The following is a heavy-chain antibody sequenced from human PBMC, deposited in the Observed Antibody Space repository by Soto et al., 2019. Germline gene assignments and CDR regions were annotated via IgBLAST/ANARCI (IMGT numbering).Heavy chain of an antibody. Sequence: GGSLRLSCAASGFTFSSYSMNWVRQAPGKGLEWVSYISSSSSTIYYADSVRGRFTISRDNAKNSLYLQMNSLRAEDTAVYYCARGAPVRGVTNPDYWGQGILVTVSS. D-gene: IGHD3-10*01. CDR3: ARGAPVRGVTNPDY. CDR2: ISSSSSTI. CDR1: GFTFSSYS. V-gene: IGHV3-48*01. J-gene: IGHJ4*02.